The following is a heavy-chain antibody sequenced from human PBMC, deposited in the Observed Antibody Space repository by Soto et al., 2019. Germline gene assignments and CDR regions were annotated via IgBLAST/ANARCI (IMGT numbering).Heavy chain of an antibody. CDR3: ARNTVMGATGGYYFDY. V-gene: IGHV2-70*01. CDR1: GFSLSTSGVC. J-gene: IGHJ4*02. D-gene: IGHD1-26*01. CDR2: IDWDDEK. Sequence: ASGPTLVNPTQTLTLTCTSSGFSLSTSGVCVSWIRQPPGKALEWLALIDWDDEKYYSTFLKTRLTISKGTSKNQVVLTMTNMDPVDTATYYCARNTVMGATGGYYFDYWGQGTLVTVSS.